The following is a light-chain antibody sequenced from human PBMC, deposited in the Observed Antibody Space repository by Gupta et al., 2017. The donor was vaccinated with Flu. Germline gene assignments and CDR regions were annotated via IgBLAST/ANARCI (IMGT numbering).Light chain of an antibody. Sequence: HSVLPQPPSVSGSPGQRVATSCSGRISNIGANYVFWYKQLPGTPPELLIYKSNRRPSGVPDRFSGSKSDTSASLAVSGLRSEDEAYYYCAAWDDNPSAWLFGGGTKLTVL. J-gene: IGLJ3*02. CDR3: AAWDDNPSAWL. CDR1: ISNIGANY. V-gene: IGLV1-47*01. CDR2: KSN.